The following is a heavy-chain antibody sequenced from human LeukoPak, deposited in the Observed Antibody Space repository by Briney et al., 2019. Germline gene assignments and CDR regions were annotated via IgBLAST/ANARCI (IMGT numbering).Heavy chain of an antibody. CDR3: ARGSETELPDAFDI. V-gene: IGHV4-34*01. CDR1: GGSFSGYY. D-gene: IGHD1-26*01. Sequence: PSETLPLTCAVYGGSFSGYYWSWIRQPPGKGLEWIGEINHSGSTNYNPSLKSRVTISVDTSKNQFSLKLSSVTAADTAVYYCARGSETELPDAFDIWGQGTMVTVSS. J-gene: IGHJ3*02. CDR2: INHSGST.